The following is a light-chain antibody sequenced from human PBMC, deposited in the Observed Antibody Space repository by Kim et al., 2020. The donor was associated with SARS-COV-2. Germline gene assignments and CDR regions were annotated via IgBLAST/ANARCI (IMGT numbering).Light chain of an antibody. CDR1: SGHSYYI. V-gene: IGLV4-60*03. J-gene: IGLJ7*01. CDR2: LEGSGSY. Sequence: QPVLTQSSSASASLGSSVKLTCTLSSGHSYYIIAWHQQQPGKAPRYLMKLEGSGSYNRGFGVPDRFSGSSSGADRYLTISNLQSEDEADYYCETWDSNTHVFGGGTQLTVL. CDR3: ETWDSNTHV.